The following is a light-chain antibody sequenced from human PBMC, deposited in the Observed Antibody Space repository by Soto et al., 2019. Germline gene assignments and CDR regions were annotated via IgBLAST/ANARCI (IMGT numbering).Light chain of an antibody. CDR3: QQYGSLPRT. J-gene: IGKJ1*01. Sequence: EIVLTQSPGTLSLSPGERATLSCRASQSIMNTFLSWYQQKPGQAPRLLIYGTSSRATGIPDRFSGSGSGTDFTLTISRLEPEDFAVDYCQQYGSLPRTFGQGTKVEIK. V-gene: IGKV3-20*01. CDR1: QSIMNTF. CDR2: GTS.